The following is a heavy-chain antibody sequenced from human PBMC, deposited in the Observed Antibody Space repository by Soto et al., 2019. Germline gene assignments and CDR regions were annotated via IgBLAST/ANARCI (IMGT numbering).Heavy chain of an antibody. J-gene: IGHJ6*02. CDR3: VKGSRGVYDYCNNAVDV. Sequence: GGSLRLSCAGSGFNFNNFAMNWVRQAPGTGLEYVSSISDTGGSTFHADSVKGRFIISRDNSKGTLFLQMSSLRVEDTAVYYCVKGSRGVYDYCNNAVDVWGQGTKVTVSS. V-gene: IGHV3-64D*06. D-gene: IGHD3-16*01. CDR1: GFNFNNFA. CDR2: ISDTGGST.